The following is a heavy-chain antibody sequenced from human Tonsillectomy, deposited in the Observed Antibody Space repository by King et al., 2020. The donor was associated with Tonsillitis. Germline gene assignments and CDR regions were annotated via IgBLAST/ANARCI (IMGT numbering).Heavy chain of an antibody. J-gene: IGHJ4*02. CDR1: GFTFSDYA. CDR3: AKSQAVTFDY. Sequence: VQLVESGGGLVQSGGSLRLSCAVSGFTFSDYAISWVRQAPGKGLEWVSTISGSAGDTFYADSVKGRFTISRDNSKNTLSLQLNSLRADDTAVYYCAKSQAVTFDYWGQGTLVTVSS. CDR2: ISGSAGDT. V-gene: IGHV3-23*04. D-gene: IGHD6-19*01.